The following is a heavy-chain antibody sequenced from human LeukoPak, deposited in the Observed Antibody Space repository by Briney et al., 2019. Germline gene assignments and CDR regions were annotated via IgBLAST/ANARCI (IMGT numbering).Heavy chain of an antibody. CDR1: GYTFTGYD. Sequence: GASVKRSWKASGYTFTGYDMHWVRQAPGQGLEWMGWFNPNSGGRNYAQKSQGRVTMTRDTSISTAYMELSRLRSEDTAVYYCVRAHPRYCSGVSCYSSPIDYWGQGTLVTVSS. V-gene: IGHV1-2*02. CDR2: FNPNSGGR. D-gene: IGHD2-15*01. CDR3: VRAHPRYCSGVSCYSSPIDY. J-gene: IGHJ4*02.